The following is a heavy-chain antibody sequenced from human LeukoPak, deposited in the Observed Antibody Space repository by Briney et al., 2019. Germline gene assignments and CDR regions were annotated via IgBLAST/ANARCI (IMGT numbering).Heavy chain of an antibody. Sequence: GGSLRLSCAAFGFTFTSYSMNWVRQAPGKGLEWVSTISGGGGSTYYADSVKGRFTISRDNSKNTLYLQVNSLRAEDTAVYYCAKGGKWDVTPFDYWGQGTLVTVSS. D-gene: IGHD1-26*01. CDR1: GFTFTSYS. V-gene: IGHV3-23*01. J-gene: IGHJ4*02. CDR2: ISGGGGST. CDR3: AKGGKWDVTPFDY.